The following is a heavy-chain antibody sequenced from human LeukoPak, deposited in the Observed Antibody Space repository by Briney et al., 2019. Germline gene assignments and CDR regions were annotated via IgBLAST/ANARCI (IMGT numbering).Heavy chain of an antibody. Sequence: GGSLRLSCAASGFTFSSYWMHWVRQAPGKGLVWVSRINSDGSSRNYADSVKGRFTISRDNTKNSLYLQMNSLRAEDTAVYYCARHLHSPYYFDYWGQGTLVTVSS. V-gene: IGHV3-74*01. J-gene: IGHJ4*02. CDR2: INSDGSSR. D-gene: IGHD6-13*01. CDR1: GFTFSSYW. CDR3: ARHLHSPYYFDY.